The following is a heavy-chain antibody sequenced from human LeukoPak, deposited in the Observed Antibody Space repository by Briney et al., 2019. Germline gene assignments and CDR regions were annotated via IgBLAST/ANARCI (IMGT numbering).Heavy chain of an antibody. CDR2: ISNGGRSA. V-gene: IGHV3-23*01. CDR1: GFTFSSYG. D-gene: IGHD3-10*02. J-gene: IGHJ6*04. CDR3: AELGITMIGGV. Sequence: GGSLRLSCAASGFTFSSYGMNWVRQAPGQGLEWVSGISNGGRSAYYADSVKGRFTISRDNSKNTLYLQMNSLRAEDTAVYYCAELGITMIGGVWGKGTTVTISS.